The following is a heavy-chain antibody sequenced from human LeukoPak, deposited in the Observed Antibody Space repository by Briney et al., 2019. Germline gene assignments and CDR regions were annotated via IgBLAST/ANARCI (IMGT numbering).Heavy chain of an antibody. CDR3: ARDRPTTDVLLWFGELWD. D-gene: IGHD3-10*01. V-gene: IGHV3-23*01. Sequence: GGSLRLSCAASGFTFSSYAMSWVRQAPGKGLEWVSAISGSGGSTYYADSVKGRFTISRDNSKNTLYLQMNSLRAEDTAVYYCARDRPTTDVLLWFGELWDWGQGTLVTVSS. J-gene: IGHJ4*02. CDR2: ISGSGGST. CDR1: GFTFSSYA.